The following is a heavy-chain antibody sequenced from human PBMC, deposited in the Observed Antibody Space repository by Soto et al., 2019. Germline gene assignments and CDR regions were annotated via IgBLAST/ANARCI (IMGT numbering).Heavy chain of an antibody. CDR3: ARDRLGQWLVNDAFDI. J-gene: IGHJ3*02. Sequence: ASVKVSCKASGYTFTSYGISWVRQAPGQGLEWMGWISAYNGNTNYAQKLQGRVTMTTDTSTSTAYMELRSLRSDDTAVYYCARDRLGQWLVNDAFDIWGQGTMVTRLL. D-gene: IGHD6-19*01. CDR1: GYTFTSYG. V-gene: IGHV1-18*04. CDR2: ISAYNGNT.